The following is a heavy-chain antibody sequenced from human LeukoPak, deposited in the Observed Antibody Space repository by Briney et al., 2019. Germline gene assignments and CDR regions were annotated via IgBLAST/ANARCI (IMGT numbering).Heavy chain of an antibody. CDR2: ISPKSGAT. CDR3: ARALYTRSPEFDY. V-gene: IGHV1-2*02. J-gene: IGHJ4*02. D-gene: IGHD2-2*01. Sequence: ASVQVSCQASGCPLIGYYMHWVRQAPAHRLEWMGWISPKSGATNSAPNFQGRVSMTRDTSISTAYMELNVVRSDDTAVYYCARALYTRSPEFDYWGQGTLLTVS. CDR1: GCPLIGYY.